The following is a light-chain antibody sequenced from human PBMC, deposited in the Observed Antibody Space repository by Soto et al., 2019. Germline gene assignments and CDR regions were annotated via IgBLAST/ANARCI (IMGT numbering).Light chain of an antibody. CDR1: QGIGSA. CDR2: GAS. CDR3: QRYSDWPRT. V-gene: IGKV3-15*01. Sequence: EIVMTQSPATLSVSPGEGATLSCRASQGIGSALAWYQQRPGQTPRLLIYGASTRATGVPARFSGSGSGTEFILTINSLQSEDFAVYFCQRYSDWPRTFGGGTKVDIK. J-gene: IGKJ4*01.